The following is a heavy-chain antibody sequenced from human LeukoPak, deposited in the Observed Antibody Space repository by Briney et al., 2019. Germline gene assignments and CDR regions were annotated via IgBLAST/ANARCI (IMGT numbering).Heavy chain of an antibody. J-gene: IGHJ4*02. V-gene: IGHV3-53*01. CDR1: GFTVSSNY. CDR3: ARDRREYYDSSGHKQGDY. Sequence: PGGSLRLSCAASGFTVSSNYMSWVRQAPGKGLEWVSVIYIGGSTYYADSVKGRFTISRDNSKNTLYLQMNSLRAEDTAVYYCARDRREYYDSSGHKQGDYWGQGTLVT. D-gene: IGHD3-22*01. CDR2: IYIGGST.